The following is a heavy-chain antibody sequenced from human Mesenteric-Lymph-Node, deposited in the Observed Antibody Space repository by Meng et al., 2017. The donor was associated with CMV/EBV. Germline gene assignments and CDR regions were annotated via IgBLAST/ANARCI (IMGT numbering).Heavy chain of an antibody. CDR2: IYHSGST. CDR1: GYSISSGYY. CDR3: AREMVSGSGSNYVLGTRTGLDY. V-gene: IGHV4-38-2*02. J-gene: IGHJ4*02. Sequence: ETLSLTCTVFGYSISSGYYWGWIRQPPGKGLEWIGSIYHSGSTYYNPSLKSRVTISVDTSKNQFSLKLSSVTAADTAVYYCAREMVSGSGSNYVLGTRTGLDYWGQGTLVTVSS. D-gene: IGHD1-26*01.